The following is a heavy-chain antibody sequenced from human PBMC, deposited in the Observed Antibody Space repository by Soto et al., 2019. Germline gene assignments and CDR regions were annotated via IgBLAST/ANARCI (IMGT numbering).Heavy chain of an antibody. CDR3: ARWTYGDY. CDR2: ISAHNGNT. D-gene: IGHD4-17*01. J-gene: IGHJ4*02. V-gene: IGHV1-18*01. CDR1: GYTFTSYG. Sequence: QVHLVQSGAEVKKPGASVKVSCKASGYTFTSYGITWVRQAPGQGLEWMGWISAHNGNTDYAQKLQGRVIVTRDTSTSTSYMELRRLLSDDTAVYYWARWTYGDYWGQGALVTVSS.